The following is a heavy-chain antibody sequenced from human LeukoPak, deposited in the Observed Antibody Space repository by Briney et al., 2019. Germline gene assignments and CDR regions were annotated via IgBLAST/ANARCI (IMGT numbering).Heavy chain of an antibody. CDR3: ARDRYSSSWYSNHNWFDP. Sequence: PGGSLRLSCATSGFTVSSNYMSWVRQAPGKGLEWVSLIYNGDSTKYADSVKGRFTISRDNSKNTLYLQMNSLRAEDTAVYYCARDRYSSSWYSNHNWFDPWGQGTLVTVSS. CDR2: IYNGDST. CDR1: GFTVSSNY. J-gene: IGHJ5*02. D-gene: IGHD6-13*01. V-gene: IGHV3-66*01.